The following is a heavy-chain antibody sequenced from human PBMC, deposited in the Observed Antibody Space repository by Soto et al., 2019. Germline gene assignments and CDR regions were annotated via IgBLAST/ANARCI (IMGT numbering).Heavy chain of an antibody. CDR2: ISSSSSYI. Sequence: PGGSLRLSCAASGFTFSSYSMNWVRQAPGKGLEWVSSISSSSSYIYYADSVKGRFTISRDNAKNSLYLQMNSLRAEDTAVYYCAREVSYGDYYDYWGQGTLVTVSS. D-gene: IGHD4-17*01. V-gene: IGHV3-21*01. CDR3: AREVSYGDYYDY. CDR1: GFTFSSYS. J-gene: IGHJ4*02.